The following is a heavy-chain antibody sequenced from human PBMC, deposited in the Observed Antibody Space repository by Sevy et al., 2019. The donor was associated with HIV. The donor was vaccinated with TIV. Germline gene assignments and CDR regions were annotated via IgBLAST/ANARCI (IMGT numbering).Heavy chain of an antibody. CDR3: TRVRVVAARPYYYYYGMDV. CDR1: GFTFGDYA. D-gene: IGHD2-15*01. Sequence: GGSLRLSCTASGFTFGDYAMSWVRQAPGKGLEWVGFIRSKAYGGTTEYAESVKGRFTISRDDSKSIAYLQMNSLKTEDTAVYYCTRVRVVAARPYYYYYGMDVWGQGTTVTVSS. J-gene: IGHJ6*02. V-gene: IGHV3-49*04. CDR2: IRSKAYGGTT.